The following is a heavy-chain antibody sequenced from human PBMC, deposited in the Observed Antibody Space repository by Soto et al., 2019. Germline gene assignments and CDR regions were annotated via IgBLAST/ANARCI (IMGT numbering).Heavy chain of an antibody. J-gene: IGHJ5*02. D-gene: IGHD2-2*01. CDR2: INAGNGNT. V-gene: IGHV1-3*05. Sequence: QVQLVQSGAEEKKPGASVKVSCKASGYTFTSYAMHWVRQAPGQRLEWMGWINAGNGNTKYSQKFQGRVTITRDTSXXTXYXXLSSLRSEETAVYYCARDLPGYCISTICQGAWFDPWGQGTLVTVSS. CDR3: ARDLPGYCISTICQGAWFDP. CDR1: GYTFTSYA.